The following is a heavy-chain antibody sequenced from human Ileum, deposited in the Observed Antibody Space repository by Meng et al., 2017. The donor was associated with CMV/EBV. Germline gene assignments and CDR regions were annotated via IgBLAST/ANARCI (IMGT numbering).Heavy chain of an antibody. J-gene: IGHJ6*02. CDR1: GFIFSNYA. CDR3: AREGVGYSYGPYYYYGMDV. Sequence: GGSLRLSCAASGFIFSNYAMHWVRRAPGKGLDWVAVISLDGGKRYYGDSVRGRFTISRDNAKNSLYLQMNSLRAEDTAVYYCAREGVGYSYGPYYYYGMDVWGQGTTVNVSS. D-gene: IGHD5-18*01. CDR2: ISLDGGKR. V-gene: IGHV3-30*04.